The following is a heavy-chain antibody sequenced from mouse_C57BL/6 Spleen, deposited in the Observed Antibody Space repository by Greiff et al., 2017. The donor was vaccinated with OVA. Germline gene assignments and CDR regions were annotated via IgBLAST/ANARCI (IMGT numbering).Heavy chain of an antibody. Sequence: VQLQQSGPELVKPGASVKISCKASGYSFTGYYMNWVKQSPEKSLEWIGEINPSTGGTTYNQKFKAKATLTVDKSSSTAYMQLKSLTSEDSAVYYCASQRVRGAMDYWGQGTSVTVSS. D-gene: IGHD2-14*01. CDR2: INPSTGGT. CDR3: ASQRVRGAMDY. V-gene: IGHV1-42*01. J-gene: IGHJ4*01. CDR1: GYSFTGYY.